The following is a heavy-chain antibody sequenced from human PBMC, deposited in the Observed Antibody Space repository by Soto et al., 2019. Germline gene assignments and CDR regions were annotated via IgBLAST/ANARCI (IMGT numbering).Heavy chain of an antibody. CDR1: GGSFSGYY. Sequence: SETLSLTCAVYGGSFSGYYWSWIRQPPGKGLEWIGEINHSGSTNYNPSLKSRVTISVDTSKNQFSLKLSSVTAADTAVYYCARTRYSYGSPFDYWGQGTLVTVSS. CDR3: ARTRYSYGSPFDY. D-gene: IGHD5-18*01. V-gene: IGHV4-34*01. CDR2: INHSGST. J-gene: IGHJ4*02.